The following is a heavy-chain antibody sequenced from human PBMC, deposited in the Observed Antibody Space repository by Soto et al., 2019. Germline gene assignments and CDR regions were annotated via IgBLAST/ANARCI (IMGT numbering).Heavy chain of an antibody. D-gene: IGHD3-10*01. V-gene: IGHV1-18*01. Sequence: ASVKVSCKASGYTFTNYGISWVRQAPGQGLKWMGWINVYNGNTKYAQKEQGRVTMTTNTSKSTANKELRRLRSDDTAVYYCARGVGSGSYYNQYNWFDPWGQGTLVTVSS. CDR3: ARGVGSGSYYNQYNWFDP. CDR2: INVYNGNT. J-gene: IGHJ5*02. CDR1: GYTFTNYG.